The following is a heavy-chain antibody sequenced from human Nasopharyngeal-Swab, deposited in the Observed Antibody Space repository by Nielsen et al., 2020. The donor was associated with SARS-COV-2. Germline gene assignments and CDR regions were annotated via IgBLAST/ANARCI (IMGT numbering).Heavy chain of an antibody. CDR3: ARRRPAWYCSSTSCSPEDY. CDR2: LNPSGGST. V-gene: IGHV1-46*01. J-gene: IGHJ4*02. Sequence: WVRQAPGQGLEWMGILNPSGGSTSYAQKFQGRVTMTRNTSISTAYMELSSLRSEDTAVYYCARRRPAWYCSSTSCSPEDYWGQGTLVTVSS. D-gene: IGHD2-2*01.